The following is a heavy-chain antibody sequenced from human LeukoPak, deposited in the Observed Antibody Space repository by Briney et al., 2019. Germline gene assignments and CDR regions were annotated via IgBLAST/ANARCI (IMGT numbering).Heavy chain of an antibody. Sequence: GGSLRLSCAASGFTFSDYVMIWVRQAPGKGLEWVSYISSSGSTIYYADSVKGRFTISRDNAKNSLYLQMNSLRAEDTAVYYCAREWPYYYDSSGYYSRLYYYYMDVWGKGTTVTVSS. CDR3: AREWPYYYDSSGYYSRLYYYYMDV. CDR1: GFTFSDYV. CDR2: ISSSGSTI. V-gene: IGHV3-48*04. D-gene: IGHD3-22*01. J-gene: IGHJ6*03.